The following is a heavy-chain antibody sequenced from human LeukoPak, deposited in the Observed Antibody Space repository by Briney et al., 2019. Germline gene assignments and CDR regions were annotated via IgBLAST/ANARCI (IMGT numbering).Heavy chain of an antibody. V-gene: IGHV1-2*02. CDR2: INPNSGGT. CDR3: ASSRAAAGTSVPDY. J-gene: IGHJ4*02. CDR1: GYTFTGYY. Sequence: ASVKVCCKGSGYTFTGYYMHWVRQAPGQGLELMGWINPNSGGTNYAQKYQGRVTMTRDTSISTAYMELSRLRSDDTAVYYCASSRAAAGTSVPDYWGQGTLATVSS. D-gene: IGHD6-13*01.